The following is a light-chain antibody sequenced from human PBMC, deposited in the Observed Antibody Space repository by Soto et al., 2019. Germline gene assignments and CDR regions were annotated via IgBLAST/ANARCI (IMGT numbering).Light chain of an antibody. CDR1: QTVASN. Sequence: EIVMTQSPASLSVSPGEGATLSCRASQTVASNLAWYQQKPGQGPRLLINGASTRATGVQARFSGSGSGSDFTLTISSLQSEDFAVYYFQKYHNWPPQSTLGKGTTLQIK. V-gene: IGKV3-15*01. J-gene: IGKJ2*01. CDR2: GAS. CDR3: QKYHNWPPQST.